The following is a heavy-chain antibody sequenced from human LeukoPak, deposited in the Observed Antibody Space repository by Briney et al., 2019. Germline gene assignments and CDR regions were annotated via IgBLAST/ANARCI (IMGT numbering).Heavy chain of an antibody. V-gene: IGHV3-23*01. CDR1: GFTFSDYG. CDR3: AKGCIAPDY. D-gene: IGHD6-13*01. J-gene: IGHJ4*02. Sequence: GGSLRLSCGASGFTFSDYGMSWVRQAPGKGLEWVSGISGRGDKKYYADSVKGRFTISRDNSKNTVYLQMNSLGGEDTAVYYCAKGCIAPDYWGQGTLVTVSS. CDR2: ISGRGDKK.